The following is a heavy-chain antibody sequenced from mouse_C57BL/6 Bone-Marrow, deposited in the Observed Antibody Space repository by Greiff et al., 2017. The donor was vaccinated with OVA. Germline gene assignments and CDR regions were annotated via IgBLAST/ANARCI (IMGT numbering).Heavy chain of an antibody. CDR3: AREGLGQGMDY. V-gene: IGHV5-4*01. Sequence: EVHLVESGGGLVKPGGSLKLSCAASGFTFSSYAMSWVRQTPEKRLEWVATISDGGSYTYYPDNVKGRFTISRDNAKNNLYLQMSHLKSEDTAMYYCAREGLGQGMDYWGQGTSVTVSS. D-gene: IGHD3-3*01. CDR1: GFTFSSYA. J-gene: IGHJ4*01. CDR2: ISDGGSYT.